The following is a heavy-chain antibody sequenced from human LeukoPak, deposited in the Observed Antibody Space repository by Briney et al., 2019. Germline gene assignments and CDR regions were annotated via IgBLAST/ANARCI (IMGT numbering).Heavy chain of an antibody. CDR3: VRITTVHFDY. D-gene: IGHD1-14*01. CDR2: IWYDGSKK. CDR1: GFTFSSYG. Sequence: GRSLRLSCAASGFTFSSYGMHWVRQAPGKGPEWVAVIWYDGSKKYYIDFAEGRFTISRDNSRNTLYLQMNSLRAEDTAVYYCVRITTVHFDYWGQGALVAVSS. V-gene: IGHV3-33*08. J-gene: IGHJ4*02.